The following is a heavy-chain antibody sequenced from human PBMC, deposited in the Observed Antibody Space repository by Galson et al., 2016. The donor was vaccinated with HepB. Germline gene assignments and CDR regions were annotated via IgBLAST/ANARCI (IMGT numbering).Heavy chain of an antibody. CDR2: INNGAATT. D-gene: IGHD4/OR15-4a*01. CDR1: GFTVSSNY. J-gene: IGHJ4*02. CDR3: ARDDYSGGRGSPDY. Sequence: SLRLSCAASGFTVSSNYMSWVRQAPGKGLEWVSGINNGAATTGYAASVKGRFTISRDNSKNTLYLQMNSLRTEDTAVHYCARDDYSGGRGSPDYWGQGTLVTVSS. V-gene: IGHV3-53*01.